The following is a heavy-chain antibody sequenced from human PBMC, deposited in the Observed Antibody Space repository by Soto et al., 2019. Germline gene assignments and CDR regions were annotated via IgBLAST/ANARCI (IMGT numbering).Heavy chain of an antibody. CDR2: ISSSSSYI. CDR3: ARGGYCSSTSCHRGGMDV. V-gene: IGHV3-21*01. J-gene: IGHJ6*02. Sequence: GGSLRLSCAASGFTFSSYSMNWVRQAPGKGLEWVSSISSSSSYIYYADSVKGRFTISRDNAKNSLYLQMNSLRAEDTAVYYCARGGYCSSTSCHRGGMDVWGQGTTVTVSS. CDR1: GFTFSSYS. D-gene: IGHD2-2*01.